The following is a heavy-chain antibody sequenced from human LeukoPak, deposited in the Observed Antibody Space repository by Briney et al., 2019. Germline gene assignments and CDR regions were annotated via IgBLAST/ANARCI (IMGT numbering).Heavy chain of an antibody. CDR2: ISVSGNT. J-gene: IGHJ6*03. V-gene: IGHV3-23*01. D-gene: IGHD6-19*01. Sequence: GGSLRLSCAASGFTLSSYAMSWVRQAPGKGLEWVSAISVSGNTYHADSVKGRFTISRDNSKNTLYLQMNSLRAEDTAVYYCARDGIAVAGYYYYMDVWGKGTTVTVSS. CDR3: ARDGIAVAGYYYYMDV. CDR1: GFTLSSYA.